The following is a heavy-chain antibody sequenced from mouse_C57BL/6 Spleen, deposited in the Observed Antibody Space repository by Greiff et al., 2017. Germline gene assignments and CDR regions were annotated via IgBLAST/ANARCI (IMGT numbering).Heavy chain of an antibody. CDR2: IYPNSGGT. V-gene: IGHV1-72*01. D-gene: IGHD2-3*01. Sequence: QVQLQQPGAELVKPGASVKLSCKASGYTFTSYWMHWVKQRPGRGLEWIGRIYPNSGGTKYNEKFKSKATLTVDKPSSTAYMQLSSLASADSAVYYCARPIYDGYHYHAMDYWGQGTSVTVSS. CDR1: GYTFTSYW. CDR3: ARPIYDGYHYHAMDY. J-gene: IGHJ4*01.